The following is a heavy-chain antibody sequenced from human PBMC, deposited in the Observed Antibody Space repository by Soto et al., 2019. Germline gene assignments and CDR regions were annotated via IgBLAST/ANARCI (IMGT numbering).Heavy chain of an antibody. CDR2: IKAANGNT. CDR3: ARSAISPSGGLIGPFDF. Sequence: QVQLVQSGAEEKKPGASVKVSCETYGYTFTAYAIHWVRHARGRTLEWMGWIKAANGNTRSAQKFQTRLTLTRETSASIAYMDLSSLRVEATAVDYCARSAISPSGGLIGPFDFWGQGNRVAVSS. J-gene: IGHJ4*02. V-gene: IGHV1-3*05. CDR1: GYTFTAYA. D-gene: IGHD3-16*02.